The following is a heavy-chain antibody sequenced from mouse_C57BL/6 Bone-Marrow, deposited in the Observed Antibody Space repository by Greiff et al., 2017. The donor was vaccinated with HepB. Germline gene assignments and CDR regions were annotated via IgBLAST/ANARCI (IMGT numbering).Heavy chain of an antibody. CDR3: ARHYYLHEY. J-gene: IGHJ2*01. D-gene: IGHD1-1*01. V-gene: IGHV5-6*01. CDR2: ISSGGSYT. CDR1: GFTFSSYG. Sequence: EVQGVESGGDLVKPGGSLKLSCAASGFTFSSYGMSWVRQTPDKRLEWVATISSGGSYTYYPDSVKGRFTISRDNAKNTLYLQMSSLKSEDTAMYYCARHYYLHEYWGQGTTLTVSS.